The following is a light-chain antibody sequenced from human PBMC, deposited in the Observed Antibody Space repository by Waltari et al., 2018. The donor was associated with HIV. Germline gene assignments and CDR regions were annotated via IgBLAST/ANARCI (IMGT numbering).Light chain of an antibody. CDR3: VTWDTTLSAVV. CDR2: DGD. CDR1: SSNIGNNS. V-gene: IGLV1-51*01. Sequence: QAVLTQPPSVSPAPGQTVIIYCSGSSSNIGNNSVSCYQQLPETAPKLFIYDGDLRPSGIPDRFSGSRSGTSATLGITGLQTGDEADYDCVTWDTTLSAVVFGGGTKLTVL. J-gene: IGLJ2*01.